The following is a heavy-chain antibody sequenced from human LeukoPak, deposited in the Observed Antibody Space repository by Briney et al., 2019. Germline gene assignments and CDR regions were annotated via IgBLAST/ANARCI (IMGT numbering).Heavy chain of an antibody. CDR2: IGTAGDT. Sequence: GESLKISCAASGFTFSSYDMHWVRQATGKGLEWVSAIGTAGDTYYPGSVKGRFTISRENAKNSLYLQMNSLRAGDTAVYYCAREKVVPAGVNYYYYGMDVWGQGTTVTVSS. J-gene: IGHJ6*02. D-gene: IGHD2-2*01. CDR3: AREKVVPAGVNYYYYGMDV. V-gene: IGHV3-13*04. CDR1: GFTFSSYD.